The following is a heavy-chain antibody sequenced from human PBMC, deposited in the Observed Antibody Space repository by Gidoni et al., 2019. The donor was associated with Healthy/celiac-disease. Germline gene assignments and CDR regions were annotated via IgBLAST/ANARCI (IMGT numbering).Heavy chain of an antibody. Sequence: QVQLVESGGGVVQPGRSLRLSCSAPGFTFSSQGMNWVRQAPGKGLAGVAVISYDGSNKYYAESVKGRFTISRDNSKNTLYLQMNSLRAEDTAVYYCAKDWDIVLRGGNWFDHWGQGTLVTVSS. CDR2: ISYDGSNK. CDR3: AKDWDIVLRGGNWFDH. CDR1: GFTFSSQG. V-gene: IGHV3-30*18. J-gene: IGHJ5*02. D-gene: IGHD2-8*01.